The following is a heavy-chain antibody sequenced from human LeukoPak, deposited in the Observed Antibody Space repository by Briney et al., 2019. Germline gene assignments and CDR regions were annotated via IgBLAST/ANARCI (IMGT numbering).Heavy chain of an antibody. Sequence: SETLSLTCTVSGGSLSSYYWSWIRQPPGKGLEWIGYIYYSGSTNYNPSLKSRVTISVDTSKNQFSLKLSSVTAADTAVYYCARAPGGYSGYDFDYWGQGTLVTVSS. V-gene: IGHV4-59*01. D-gene: IGHD5-12*01. CDR2: IYYSGST. CDR1: GGSLSSYY. CDR3: ARAPGGYSGYDFDY. J-gene: IGHJ4*02.